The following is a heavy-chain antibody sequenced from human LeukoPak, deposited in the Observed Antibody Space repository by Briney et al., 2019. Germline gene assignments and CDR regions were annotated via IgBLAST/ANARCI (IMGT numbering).Heavy chain of an antibody. J-gene: IGHJ2*01. D-gene: IGHD3-22*01. CDR1: GGSISSSSYY. V-gene: IGHV4-39*01. Sequence: SETLSLTCTVSGGSISSSSYYWGWIRQPPGKGLGWIGSIYYSGSTYYNPSLKSRVTISVDTSKNQFSLKLSSVTAADTAVYYCARHAPDYYDSSGYPSTDWYFDLWGRGTLVTVSS. CDR3: ARHAPDYYDSSGYPSTDWYFDL. CDR2: IYYSGST.